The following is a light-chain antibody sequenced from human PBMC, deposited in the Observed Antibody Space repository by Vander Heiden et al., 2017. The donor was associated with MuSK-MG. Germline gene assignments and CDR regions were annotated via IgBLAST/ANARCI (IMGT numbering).Light chain of an antibody. CDR2: AAS. J-gene: IGKJ4*01. CDR1: QSISSY. V-gene: IGKV1-39*01. CDR3: QQSYSTLP. Sequence: DIQMTQSPSSLSASVGDRVTITCRASQSISSYLNWYQQKPGKAPKLLIYAASSLQSGVPSRFSGSASGTDFTLTISSLQPEDFATYYCQQSYSTLPFGGGTKVEIK.